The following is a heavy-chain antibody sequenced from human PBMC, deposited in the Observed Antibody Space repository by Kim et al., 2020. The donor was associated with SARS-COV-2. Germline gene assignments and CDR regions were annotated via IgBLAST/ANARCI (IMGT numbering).Heavy chain of an antibody. D-gene: IGHD2-2*01. CDR3: ARGLGVVVPAARRYWYFDL. CDR1: GGSFSGYY. V-gene: IGHV4-34*01. CDR2: INHSGST. J-gene: IGHJ2*01. Sequence: SETLSLTCAVFGGSFSGYYWSWIRQPPGKGLEWIGEINHSGSTNYNPSLKSRVTISVDTSKNQFSLKLSSVTAADTAVYYCARGLGVVVPAARRYWYFDLWGRGTLVTVPP.